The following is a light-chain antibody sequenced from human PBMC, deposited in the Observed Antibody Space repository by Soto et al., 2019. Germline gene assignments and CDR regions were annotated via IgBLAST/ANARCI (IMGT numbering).Light chain of an antibody. Sequence: QSALTQPASVSGSPGQSITISCTGTSRDVGGYNYVSWYQQHPGKAPKLIIYDVSNRPSGVSNRFSGSKSGNTASLTISGLQAEDEADYYCSSYTSSSTNVFGTGTKLTVL. CDR3: SSYTSSSTNV. CDR1: SRDVGGYNY. CDR2: DVS. J-gene: IGLJ1*01. V-gene: IGLV2-14*01.